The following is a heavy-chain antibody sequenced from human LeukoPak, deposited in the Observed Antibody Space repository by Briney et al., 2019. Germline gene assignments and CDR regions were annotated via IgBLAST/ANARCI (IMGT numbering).Heavy chain of an antibody. V-gene: IGHV1-8*01. Sequence: ASVKVSCKASGYTFTSYDINWVRQATGQGLEWMGWMNPNSGNTGYAQKFQGRVTMTRNTSISTAYMELSSLRSEDTAVYYCARDGIAARIFDVWGQGTMVTVSS. D-gene: IGHD6-6*01. J-gene: IGHJ3*01. CDR1: GYTFTSYD. CDR2: MNPNSGNT. CDR3: ARDGIAARIFDV.